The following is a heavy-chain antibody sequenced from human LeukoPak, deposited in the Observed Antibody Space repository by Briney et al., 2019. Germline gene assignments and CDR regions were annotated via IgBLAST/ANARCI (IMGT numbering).Heavy chain of an antibody. Sequence: SETLSLTCAVYGGSFSGYHWSWIRQPPGKGLEWIGEINHSGSTNYNPSLKSRVTISVDTSKNQFSLKLSSVTAADTAVYYCARREFDCSSTSCSFDYWGQGTLVTASS. D-gene: IGHD2-2*01. CDR3: ARREFDCSSTSCSFDY. CDR2: INHSGST. J-gene: IGHJ4*02. CDR1: GGSFSGYH. V-gene: IGHV4-34*01.